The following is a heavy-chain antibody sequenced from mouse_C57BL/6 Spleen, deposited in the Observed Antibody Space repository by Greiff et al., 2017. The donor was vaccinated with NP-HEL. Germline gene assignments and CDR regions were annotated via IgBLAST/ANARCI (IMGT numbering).Heavy chain of an antibody. CDR2: ISGGGGNT. V-gene: IGHV5-9*04. J-gene: IGHJ4*01. CDR1: GFTFSSYT. D-gene: IGHD2-4*01. Sequence: VHLVESGGGLVKPGGSLKLSCAASGFTFSSYTMSWVRQTPEKRLEWVATISGGGGNTYYPDSVKGRFTISRDNAKNTLYLQMSSLRSEDTALYYCARGGLREDYYAMDYWGQGTSVTVSS. CDR3: ARGGLREDYYAMDY.